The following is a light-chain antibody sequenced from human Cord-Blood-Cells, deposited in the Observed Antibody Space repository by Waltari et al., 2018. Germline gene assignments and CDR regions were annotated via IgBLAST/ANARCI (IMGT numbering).Light chain of an antibody. CDR1: SSDVGGYNY. CDR2: DVS. V-gene: IGLV2-14*01. Sequence: QSALTQPASVSGSPGQSITISCTGTSSDVGGYNYVSWYQQHPGKAPKLMIYDVSNLPSGVSNRFSRSKSGNTSSLSISWLQAEYEADYYCSSYTSSSTWVFGGGTKLTVL. CDR3: SSYTSSSTWV. J-gene: IGLJ3*02.